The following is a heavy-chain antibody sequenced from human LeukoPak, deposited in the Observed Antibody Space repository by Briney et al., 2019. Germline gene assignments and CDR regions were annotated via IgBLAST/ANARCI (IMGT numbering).Heavy chain of an antibody. CDR1: GGSISSGGYY. V-gene: IGHV4-31*03. CDR2: IYYSGST. D-gene: IGHD3-22*01. J-gene: IGHJ4*02. Sequence: SQTLSLTCTVSGGSISSGGYYWSWIRQHPGKGLEWIGYIYYSGSTYYNPSLKSRVTISVDASKNQFSLKLSSVTAADTAVYYCARAGTYYYDSSGYRHFDYWGQGTLVTVSS. CDR3: ARAGTYYYDSSGYRHFDY.